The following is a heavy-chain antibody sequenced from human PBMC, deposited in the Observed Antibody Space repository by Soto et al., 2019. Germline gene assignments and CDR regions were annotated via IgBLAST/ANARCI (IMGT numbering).Heavy chain of an antibody. CDR1: GGSISSSSYY. J-gene: IGHJ4*02. CDR3: ARRERREVTTRTSTYYFDY. Sequence: SETLSLTCTVSGGSISSSSYYWGWIRQPPGKGLEWIGSIYYSGSTYYNPSLKSRVTISVDTSKNQFSLKLSSVTAADTAVYYCARRERREVTTRTSTYYFDYWGQGTLVTVSS. CDR2: IYYSGST. V-gene: IGHV4-39*01. D-gene: IGHD4-17*01.